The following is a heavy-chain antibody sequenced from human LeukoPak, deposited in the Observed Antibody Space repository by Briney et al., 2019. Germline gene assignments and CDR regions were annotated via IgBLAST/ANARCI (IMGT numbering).Heavy chain of an antibody. V-gene: IGHV1-69*05. Sequence: SVKVSCKASGYNFKMYGISWVRQAPGQGLEWMGGIIPRFGTANYAQKFQGRVTITTDESTSTAYMELSSLRSEDTAVYYCAREAQFFLGFDPWGQGTLVTVSS. CDR1: GYNFKMYG. CDR3: AREAQFFLGFDP. J-gene: IGHJ5*02. CDR2: IIPRFGTA. D-gene: IGHD3-3*01.